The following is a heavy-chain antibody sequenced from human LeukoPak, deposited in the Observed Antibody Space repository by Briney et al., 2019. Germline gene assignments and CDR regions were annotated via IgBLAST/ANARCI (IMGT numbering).Heavy chain of an antibody. Sequence: ASETLSLTCTVSGGSISSGDYYWSWIRQPPGKVLEWIGYIYYSGSTYYNPSLESRVTISVDTSKNQFSLKLSSVTAADTAVYYCARGVKQWLGTPSNYWGQGTLVTVSS. D-gene: IGHD6-19*01. CDR1: GGSISSGDYY. J-gene: IGHJ4*02. CDR3: ARGVKQWLGTPSNY. CDR2: IYYSGST. V-gene: IGHV4-30-4*08.